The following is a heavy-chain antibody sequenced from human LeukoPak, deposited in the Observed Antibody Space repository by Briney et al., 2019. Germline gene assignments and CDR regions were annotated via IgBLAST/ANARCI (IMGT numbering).Heavy chain of an antibody. D-gene: IGHD1-26*01. CDR1: GFTFSSYA. J-gene: IGHJ4*02. CDR3: AKTYDSGRYYGY. Sequence: PGGSLRLSCAASGFTFSSYAMTWVRQAPGKGLEWVSAISGNGGTTYYADSVKGRFTISRDNSKNTLYLQMNSLRAEDTAVYYCAKTYDSGRYYGYWGQGTLVTVSS. V-gene: IGHV3-23*01. CDR2: ISGNGGTT.